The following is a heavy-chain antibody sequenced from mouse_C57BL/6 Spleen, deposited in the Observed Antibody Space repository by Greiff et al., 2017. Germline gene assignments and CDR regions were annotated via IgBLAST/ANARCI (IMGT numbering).Heavy chain of an antibody. Sequence: VQRVESGPELVKPGASVKISCKASGYAFSSSWMNWVKQRPGKGLEWIGRIYPGDGDTNYNGKFKGKATLTADKSSSTAYMQLSSLTSEDSAVYFCARADYYGSSYSYAMDYWGQGTSVTVSS. D-gene: IGHD1-1*01. V-gene: IGHV1-82*01. CDR1: GYAFSSSW. CDR2: IYPGDGDT. J-gene: IGHJ4*01. CDR3: ARADYYGSSYSYAMDY.